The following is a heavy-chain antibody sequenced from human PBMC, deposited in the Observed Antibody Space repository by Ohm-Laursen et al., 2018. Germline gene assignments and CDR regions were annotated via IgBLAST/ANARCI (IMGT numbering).Heavy chain of an antibody. J-gene: IGHJ4*02. D-gene: IGHD4-23*01. CDR1: GFTLSDYY. V-gene: IGHV3-11*01. CDR3: VRGAGGNLDS. CDR2: ITTSDRTM. Sequence: GSLRLSCAASGFTLSDYYMTWIRQAPGKGLEWLPYITTSDRTMYYADSVKGRFTISRDNAKNSLYLQMNSLTAEDTAVYYCVRGAGGNLDSWGQGTLVTVSS.